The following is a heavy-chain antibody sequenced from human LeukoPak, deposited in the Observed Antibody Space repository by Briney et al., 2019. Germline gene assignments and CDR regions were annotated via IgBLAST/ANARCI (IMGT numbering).Heavy chain of an antibody. CDR1: VSGFTFSSHS. J-gene: IGHJ4*02. Sequence: GGSLRLSCAVSVSGFTFSSHSMIWVRQAPGKGLEWVSAISGTDVRTYYADSVKGRFSISRDNYKNTLYLQMNSLRAEDTAVYYCAKGARPDYYETSGHFDHWGQGTLVTVSS. V-gene: IGHV3-23*01. CDR3: AKGARPDYYETSGHFDH. D-gene: IGHD3-22*01. CDR2: ISGTDVRT.